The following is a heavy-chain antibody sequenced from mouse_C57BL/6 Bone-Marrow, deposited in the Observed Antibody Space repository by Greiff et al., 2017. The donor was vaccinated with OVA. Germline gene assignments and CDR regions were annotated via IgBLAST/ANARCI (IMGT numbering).Heavy chain of an antibody. J-gene: IGHJ2*01. V-gene: IGHV5-16*01. CDR1: GFTFSDYY. CDR2: INYDGSST. CDR3: ARVGSLSMRLRRGYYCDY. Sequence: EVMLVESEGGLVQPGSSMKLSCTASGFTFSDYYMAWVRQVPEKGLEWVANINYDGSSTYYLDSLKSRFIISRDNAKNILYLQMSSLKSEDTATYYCARVGSLSMRLRRGYYCDYWGQGTTLTVSS. D-gene: IGHD2-4*01.